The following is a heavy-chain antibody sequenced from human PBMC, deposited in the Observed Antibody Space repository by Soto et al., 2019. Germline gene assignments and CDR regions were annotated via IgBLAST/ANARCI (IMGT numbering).Heavy chain of an antibody. CDR2: VGTTSPYI. V-gene: IGHV3-21*01. J-gene: IGHJ6*02. Sequence: ESGGALVKPGGSLRLSCAASGFSFGIYNMNWVRQAPGKALECGASVGTTSPYIYYAESVRGRFTISRDNAKNSLFLQMNSLRAEDTAVYYCARVMCGGCSADYYYSMDVWGQGATVTVSS. D-gene: IGHD2-15*01. CDR1: GFSFGIYN. CDR3: ARVMCGGCSADYYYSMDV.